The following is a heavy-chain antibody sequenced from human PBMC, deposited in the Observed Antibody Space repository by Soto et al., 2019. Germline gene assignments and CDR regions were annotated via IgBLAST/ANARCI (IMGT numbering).Heavy chain of an antibody. CDR1: GGSISSSSYY. J-gene: IGHJ4*02. Sequence: SETLSLTCTVSGGSISSSSYYWGWIRQPPGKGLEWIGSIYYSGSTYYNPSLKSRVTISVDTSKNQFSLKLSSVTAADTAVYYCARCLLQFYFDYWGQGTLVTVSS. V-gene: IGHV4-39*01. CDR3: ARCLLQFYFDY. D-gene: IGHD2-15*01. CDR2: IYYSGST.